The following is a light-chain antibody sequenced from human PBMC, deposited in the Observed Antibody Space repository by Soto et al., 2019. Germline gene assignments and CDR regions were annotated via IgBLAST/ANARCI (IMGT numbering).Light chain of an antibody. CDR1: QYVSSF. J-gene: IGKJ1*01. CDR3: LPRPNRSPC. CDR2: DAS. V-gene: IGKV3-11*01. Sequence: EIVLTQSPATLSLSPGERATLSCRASQYVSSFLACYQQKAGQAPRLLIYDASHRPTGIPARFSGRGSGTGLTVHLNALECEDAALYNRLPRPNRSPCLGQGTKV.